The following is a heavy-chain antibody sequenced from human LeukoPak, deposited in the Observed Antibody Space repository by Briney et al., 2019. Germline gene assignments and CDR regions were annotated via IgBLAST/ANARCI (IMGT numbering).Heavy chain of an antibody. J-gene: IGHJ4*02. CDR2: ISGSGDST. CDR3: AKDRAMYSYGSFDY. Sequence: GGSLSLSCAASEFTFSRYAMSWVRQAPGKGLEWVSGISGSGDSTFYADSVKGRFTISRDYSKNTLYLQMSSLRAEDTAVYYCAKDRAMYSYGSFDYWGQGTLVTASS. V-gene: IGHV3-23*01. CDR1: EFTFSRYA. D-gene: IGHD5-18*01.